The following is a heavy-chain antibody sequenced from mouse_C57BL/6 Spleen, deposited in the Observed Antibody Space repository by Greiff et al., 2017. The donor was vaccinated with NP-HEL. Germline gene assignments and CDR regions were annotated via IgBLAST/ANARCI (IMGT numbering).Heavy chain of an antibody. CDR3: ARDGGTTDWYFGV. Sequence: VQLQQSGAELVKPGASVKISCKASGYAFSSYWMNWVKQRPGKGLEWIGQIYPGDGDTNYNGKFKGKATLTADKSSSTAYMQLSSLTSEDSAVYFCARDGGTTDWYFGVWGTGTTVTVSS. D-gene: IGHD1-1*01. CDR1: GYAFSSYW. CDR2: IYPGDGDT. V-gene: IGHV1-80*01. J-gene: IGHJ1*03.